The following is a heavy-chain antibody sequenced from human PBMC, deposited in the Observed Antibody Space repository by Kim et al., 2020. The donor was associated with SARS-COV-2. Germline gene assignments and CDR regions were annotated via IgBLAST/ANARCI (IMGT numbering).Heavy chain of an antibody. V-gene: IGHV3-74*01. CDR3: VNVARGY. J-gene: IGHJ4*02. D-gene: IGHD3-10*01. CDR1: GFSFSNYY. CDR2: ISSHGATT. Sequence: GGSLRLSCAASGFSFSNYYMNWVRQPPGKGLVWVSRISSHGATTNYADSVQGRFTISRDNAKSTLFLQMNSLRAEDTAVYYCVNVARGYWAQGTLVTVSP.